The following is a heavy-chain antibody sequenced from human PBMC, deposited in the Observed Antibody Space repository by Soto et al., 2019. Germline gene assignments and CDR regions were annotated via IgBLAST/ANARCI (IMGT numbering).Heavy chain of an antibody. V-gene: IGHV3-23*01. J-gene: IGHJ4*02. CDR3: AKSPGMYYYDSSGYYHYDY. Sequence: GGSLRLSCAVSGLTFRNALMSWVRQAPGKGLEWVSAISGSGVSTYYADSVKGRFTISRDNSKNTLYLQMNSLRAEDTAVYYSAKSPGMYYYDSSGYYHYDYWGQGTLVTVSS. CDR2: ISGSGVST. D-gene: IGHD3-22*01. CDR1: GLTFRNAL.